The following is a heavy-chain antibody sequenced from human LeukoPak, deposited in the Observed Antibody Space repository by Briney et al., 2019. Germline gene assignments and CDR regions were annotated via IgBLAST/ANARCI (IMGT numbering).Heavy chain of an antibody. CDR1: GFTFSSYS. CDR3: ARDRSSYGDFHYYYYYYMDV. J-gene: IGHJ6*03. Sequence: GGSLRLSCAASGFTFSSYSMNWVRQAPGKGLEWVSYISSSSSTIYYADSVKGRFTISRDNAKNSLYLQMNSLRAEDTAVYYCARDRSSYGDFHYYYYYYMDVWGKGTTVTVSS. CDR2: ISSSSSTI. D-gene: IGHD4-17*01. V-gene: IGHV3-48*01.